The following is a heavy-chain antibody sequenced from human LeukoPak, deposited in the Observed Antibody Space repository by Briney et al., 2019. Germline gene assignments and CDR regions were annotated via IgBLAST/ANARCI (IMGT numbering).Heavy chain of an antibody. CDR1: GFTFSISW. J-gene: IGHJ4*02. V-gene: IGHV3-33*01. D-gene: IGHD3-10*01. CDR3: AREYYYGSGSYDY. CDR2: IWYDGSNK. Sequence: GGSLRLSCAASGFTFSISWMGWVRQAPGKGLEWVAVIWYDGSNKYYADSVKGRFTISRDNSKNTLYLQMNSLRAEDTAVYYCAREYYYGSGSYDYWGQGTLVTVSS.